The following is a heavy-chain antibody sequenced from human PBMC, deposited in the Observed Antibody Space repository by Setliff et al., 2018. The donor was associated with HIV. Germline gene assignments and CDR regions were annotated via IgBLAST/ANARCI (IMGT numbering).Heavy chain of an antibody. CDR2: ISAAGTI. CDR1: GGSISSYY. J-gene: IGHJ4*01. Sequence: SETLSLTCTVSGGSISSYYWSWIRQPAGKRLEFIGRISAAGTINYNPSLRSRVTLSVDTSENQYSLTVNSVTAADTAMYFCARDEGRATGSWWDQSASWYLDYWGHGILVTVSS. V-gene: IGHV4-4*07. D-gene: IGHD6-13*01. CDR3: ARDEGRATGSWWDQSASWYLDY.